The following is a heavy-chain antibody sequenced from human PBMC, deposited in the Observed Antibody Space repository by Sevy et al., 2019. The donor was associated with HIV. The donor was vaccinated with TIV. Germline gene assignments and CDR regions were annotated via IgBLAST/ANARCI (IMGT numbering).Heavy chain of an antibody. D-gene: IGHD4-4*01. CDR3: ARDGGTLTTPGAFDF. CDR2: IYHTGST. CDR1: GGSISSGVYS. V-gene: IGHV4-30-2*06. J-gene: IGHJ3*01. Sequence: SETLSLTCAVSGGSISSGVYSWNCIRQSPGKGLEWIGYIYHTGSTYYNPSLKSRLTMSVDMSKNQFSLKMNSLTAADTAVYYCARDGGTLTTPGAFDFWGQGTMVTVSS.